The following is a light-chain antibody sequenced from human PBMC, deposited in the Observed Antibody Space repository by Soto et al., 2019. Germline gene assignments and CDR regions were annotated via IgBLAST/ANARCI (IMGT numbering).Light chain of an antibody. CDR3: QQYNSYSWT. CDR1: QSISSW. Sequence: DIQMTQSPSTLSTSVGDRVTITCRASQSISSWLAWYHQKPGKPPKLLIYDASSLERGVPSRFSGSGSGTEFTLTISSLQPDDFATYYCQQYNSYSWTFGQGTKVDIK. J-gene: IGKJ1*01. CDR2: DAS. V-gene: IGKV1-5*01.